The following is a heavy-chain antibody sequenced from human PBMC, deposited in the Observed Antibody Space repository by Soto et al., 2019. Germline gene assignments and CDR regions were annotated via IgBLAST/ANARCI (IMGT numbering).Heavy chain of an antibody. CDR2: SSGSSSSYT. CDR1: GFTFSTYA. CDR3: ARDLYGDYVLSQALLVY. J-gene: IGHJ4*02. Sequence: GGSLRLSCAASGFTFSTYAMSWVRQAPGKGLEWVSASSGSSSSYTNYADSVEGRFTISRDNSKNTLYLQMNSLRAEDTAVYYCARDLYGDYVLSQALLVYWGQGTLVTVSS. D-gene: IGHD4-17*01. V-gene: IGHV3-23*01.